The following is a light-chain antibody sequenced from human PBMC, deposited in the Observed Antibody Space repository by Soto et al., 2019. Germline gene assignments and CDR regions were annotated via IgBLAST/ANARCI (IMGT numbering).Light chain of an antibody. CDR2: GAS. V-gene: IGKV3-20*01. Sequence: IVLTQSPATLSLSQGERATLSCTASQHVTTTYIAWYQQKFGQAPRLLIYGASTRATGTPDRFTGGGFGTDFALTISRVEPEDFAVYYCQQYDSSFTFGGGTKVAIK. CDR1: QHVTTTY. CDR3: QQYDSSFT. J-gene: IGKJ4*01.